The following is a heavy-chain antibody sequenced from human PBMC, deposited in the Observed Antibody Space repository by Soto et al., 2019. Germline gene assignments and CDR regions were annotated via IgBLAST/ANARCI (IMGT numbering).Heavy chain of an antibody. D-gene: IGHD2-21*02. CDR2: SNPYNGNT. J-gene: IGHJ4*02. CDR1: GYNFSTYG. V-gene: IGHV1-18*04. Sequence: GASVKVSCKASGYNFSTYGINWVRQAPGQRLEGLGWSNPYNGNTKYVQKFQDRVTLTTDTSATTAYLQLRSLRSDDTAMYYCARGWVTPQCRGRFDYWGQGTLVTVSS. CDR3: ARGWVTPQCRGRFDY.